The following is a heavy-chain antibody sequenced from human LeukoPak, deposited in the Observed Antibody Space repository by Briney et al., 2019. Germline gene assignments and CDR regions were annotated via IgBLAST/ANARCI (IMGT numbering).Heavy chain of an antibody. J-gene: IGHJ4*02. CDR3: ARDDSGWVDY. CDR1: GFTFSSYA. V-gene: IGHV3-33*01. Sequence: GRSLRLSCAASGFTFSSYAMHWVRQAPGKGLEWVSVIWYDGTNKYYADSVKGRFTISRDNSKNTLYLQMNSLRAKDTAVYYCARDDSGWVDYWGQGTLVTVSS. D-gene: IGHD6-19*01. CDR2: IWYDGTNK.